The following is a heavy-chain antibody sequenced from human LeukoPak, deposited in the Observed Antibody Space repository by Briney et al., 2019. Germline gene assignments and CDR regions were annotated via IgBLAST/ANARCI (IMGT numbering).Heavy chain of an antibody. CDR2: ISYDGSNK. D-gene: IGHD6-19*01. Sequence: TGGSLRLSCAASGFTFSSYAMHWARQAPGKGLEWVAVISYDGSNKYYADSVKGRFTISRDNSKNTLYLQMNSLRAEDTAVYYCARGKEGYYSSGWYWFDPWGQGTLVTVSS. CDR1: GFTFSSYA. CDR3: ARGKEGYYSSGWYWFDP. V-gene: IGHV3-30-3*01. J-gene: IGHJ5*02.